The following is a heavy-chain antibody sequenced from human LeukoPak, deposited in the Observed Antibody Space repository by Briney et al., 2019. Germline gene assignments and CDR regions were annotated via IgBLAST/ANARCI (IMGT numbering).Heavy chain of an antibody. CDR2: INPNSGGT. J-gene: IGHJ4*02. CDR3: ARDAGGWYNY. V-gene: IGHV1-2*02. CDR1: GYTFTGYY. D-gene: IGHD6-19*01. Sequence: ASVKVSCKASGYTFTGYYMHWVRQAPGQGLEWMGWINPNSGGTNYAQKFQGRVTMTRDTSISTAHMELSRLRSDDTAVYYCARDAGGWYNYWGQGTLVTVSS.